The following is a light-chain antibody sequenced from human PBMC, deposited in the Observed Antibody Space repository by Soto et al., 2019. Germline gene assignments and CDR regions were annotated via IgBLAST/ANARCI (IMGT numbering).Light chain of an antibody. J-gene: IGKJ1*01. CDR2: DAS. Sequence: DIQMTQSPSTLSASVGDRVTITCRASQSISSWLAWYQQKPGKDPKIMIYDASNLERGVPSRFSGSGSGTDFNLTISSLQTEECATYECQQRYSTTVTFCQGTKVDIK. CDR1: QSISSW. CDR3: QQRYSTTVT. V-gene: IGKV1-5*01.